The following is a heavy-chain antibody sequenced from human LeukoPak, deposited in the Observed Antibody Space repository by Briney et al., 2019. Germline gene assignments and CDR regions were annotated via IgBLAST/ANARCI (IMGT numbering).Heavy chain of an antibody. J-gene: IGHJ4*02. CDR2: INHSGST. D-gene: IGHD5-24*01. CDR1: GGSFSGYY. Sequence: SETLSLTCAVYGGSFSGYYWSWIRQPPGKGLEWIGEINHSGSTNYNPSLKSRVTISVDTSKNQFSLRLTSVTAADTAVYYCARDQDGYNFTFDYWGQGTLVTVSS. V-gene: IGHV4-34*01. CDR3: ARDQDGYNFTFDY.